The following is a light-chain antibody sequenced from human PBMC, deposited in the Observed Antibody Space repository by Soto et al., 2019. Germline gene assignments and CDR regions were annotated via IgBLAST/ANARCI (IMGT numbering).Light chain of an antibody. CDR1: QSISSW. J-gene: IGKJ1*01. V-gene: IGKV1-5*03. CDR2: KAS. Sequence: DIRMTQSPSTLSASVGDRFTITCRASQSISSWLAWYQQKPGKAPKLLIYKASTLKSGVPSRFSGSGSGTEFTLTISSLQPDDFATYYCQQYNSYSQTFGQRGKV. CDR3: QQYNSYSQT.